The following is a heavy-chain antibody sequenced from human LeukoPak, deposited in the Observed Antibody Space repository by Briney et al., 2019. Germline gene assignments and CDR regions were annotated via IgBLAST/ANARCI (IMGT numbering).Heavy chain of an antibody. CDR2: ISSVDDNK. CDR1: GFTFSGYT. CDR3: ARSGQSSWLLLNY. J-gene: IGHJ4*02. V-gene: IGHV3-30-3*01. Sequence: GGSLRLSCAASGFTFSGYTMHWVRQAPGRGLEWVTVISSVDDNKYYAESVKGRFTISRDNSKHTLYLQMNSLRTEDTAVYYCARSGQSSWLLLNYWGQGTPVTVSS. D-gene: IGHD5-24*01.